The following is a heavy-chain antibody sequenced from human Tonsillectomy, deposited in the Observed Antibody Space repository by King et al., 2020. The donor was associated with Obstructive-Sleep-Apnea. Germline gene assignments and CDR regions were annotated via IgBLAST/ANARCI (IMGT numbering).Heavy chain of an antibody. CDR3: ARISDQLLSWVDY. V-gene: IGHV4-30-4*01. CDR2: IYYTGST. Sequence: QLQESGPGLVKPSQTLSLTCTVSGASISSGHYYWTWIRQPPGKGLEWIGDIYYTGSTYSNPSLKSRVTISVDTSKSQFSLRLSSGTAADTAVYYCARISDQLLSWVDYWGQGTLVTVSS. D-gene: IGHD2-2*01. CDR1: GASISSGHYY. J-gene: IGHJ4*02.